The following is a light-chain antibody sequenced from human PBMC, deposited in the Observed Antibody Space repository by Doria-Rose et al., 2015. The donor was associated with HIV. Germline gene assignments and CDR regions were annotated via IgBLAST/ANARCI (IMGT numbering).Light chain of an antibody. CDR2: DGS. Sequence: TQSPGTLSLSPGERATLSCRASQSFSSTYLAWYQQKPGQAPSLLIYDGSTRATGIPDRFSASGSGTDFTLTITSLEPDDFALYDCHRYGSSWTFGQGTKGEI. CDR3: HRYGSSWT. CDR1: QSFSSTY. J-gene: IGKJ1*01. V-gene: IGKV3-20*01.